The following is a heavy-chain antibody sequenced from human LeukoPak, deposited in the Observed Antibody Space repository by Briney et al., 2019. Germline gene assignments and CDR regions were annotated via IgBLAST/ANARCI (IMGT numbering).Heavy chain of an antibody. CDR1: GFTFSNAW. V-gene: IGHV3-15*01. Sequence: GGSLRLSCAASGFTFSNAWMSWVRQAPGKGLEWVGRIKSKTDGGITDYAAPVKDRFTISRDDSKNTLYLQMNSLKTEDTAVYYCTTEGSGSYYGDAFDIRGQGTMVTVSS. D-gene: IGHD1-26*01. J-gene: IGHJ3*02. CDR2: IKSKTDGGIT. CDR3: TTEGSGSYYGDAFDI.